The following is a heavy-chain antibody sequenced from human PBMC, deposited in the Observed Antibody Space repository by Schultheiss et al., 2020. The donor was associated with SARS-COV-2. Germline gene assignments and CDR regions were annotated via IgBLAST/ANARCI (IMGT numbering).Heavy chain of an antibody. V-gene: IGHV4-30-4*01. Sequence: SETLSLTCTVSGGSISSGDYYWSWIRQPPGKGLEWIGYIYYSGSTYYNPSLKSRVTISVDTSKNQFSLKLSSVTAADTAVYYCARDRGRRREYSSGWGGFDPWGQGTLVTVSS. CDR2: IYYSGST. CDR3: ARDRGRRREYSSGWGGFDP. D-gene: IGHD6-19*01. J-gene: IGHJ5*02. CDR1: GGSISSGDYY.